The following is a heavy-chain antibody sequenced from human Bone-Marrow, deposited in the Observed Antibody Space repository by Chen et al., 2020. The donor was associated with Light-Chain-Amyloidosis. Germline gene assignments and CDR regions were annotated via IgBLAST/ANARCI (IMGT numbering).Heavy chain of an antibody. J-gene: IGHJ2*01. CDR1: GFTFSSSD. Sequence: EVQLVESGGGLVQPGGSLRLSCAASGFTFSSSDMHWDRQAAGKGLEWVSAIGTIGDTYYPGSVKGRFTISRDDAKNSLYLQMNSLRAEDTGVYYCAREVVDSTSAGWYFDLWGRGTLVTVSS. D-gene: IGHD6-6*01. CDR2: IGTIGDT. CDR3: AREVVDSTSAGWYFDL. V-gene: IGHV3-13*01.